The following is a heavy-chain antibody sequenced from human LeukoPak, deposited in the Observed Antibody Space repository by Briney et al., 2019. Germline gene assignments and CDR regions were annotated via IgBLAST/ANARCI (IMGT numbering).Heavy chain of an antibody. CDR1: GGTFSSYA. J-gene: IGHJ4*02. V-gene: IGHV1-69*05. CDR3: ARDRYGSGSLFDY. Sequence: SVKVSCKASGGTFSSYAISWVRQAPGQGLEWMGRIIPIFGTANYAQKFQGRVTITTDESTSTAYMELSSLRSEDTAVYYCARDRYGSGSLFDYWGQETLVTVSS. CDR2: IIPIFGTA. D-gene: IGHD3-10*01.